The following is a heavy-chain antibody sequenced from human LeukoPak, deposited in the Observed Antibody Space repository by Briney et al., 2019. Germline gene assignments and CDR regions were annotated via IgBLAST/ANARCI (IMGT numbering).Heavy chain of an antibody. Sequence: PGGSLRLSCAASGFTFSSYAMSWVRQAPGKGLEGVSSISGSGGDTYYADSVKGRFTISRDNSKNTLYLQMNSLRAEDTAVYYCAKVKQWLVRVIDYWGQGTLVTVSS. V-gene: IGHV3-23*01. CDR2: ISGSGGDT. CDR1: GFTFSSYA. CDR3: AKVKQWLVRVIDY. D-gene: IGHD6-19*01. J-gene: IGHJ4*02.